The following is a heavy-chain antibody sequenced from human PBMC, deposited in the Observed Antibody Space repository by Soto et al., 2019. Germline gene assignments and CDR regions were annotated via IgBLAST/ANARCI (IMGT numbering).Heavy chain of an antibody. Sequence: SGPTLVNPTQTLTLTCTFSGFSLSTSGVGVGWIRQPPGKALEWLALIYWDDDKRYSPSLKSRLTITKDTSKDQVVLTMTNMDPVDTATYYCAHSQGEKIGRPTYYYGMDVWGQGNTVTVSS. J-gene: IGHJ6*02. V-gene: IGHV2-5*02. CDR3: AHSQGEKIGRPTYYYGMDV. D-gene: IGHD1-26*01. CDR1: GFSLSTSGVG. CDR2: IYWDDDK.